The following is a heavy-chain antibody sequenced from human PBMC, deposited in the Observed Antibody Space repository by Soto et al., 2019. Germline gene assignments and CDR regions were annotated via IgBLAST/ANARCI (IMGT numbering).Heavy chain of an antibody. Sequence: EVQLLESGGGLVQPGGSLRLSCAASGFTFSSYATSWVRQAPGKGLEWVSAVSGTGGSTYHADSVKGRFTISRDNSENTLYLQMNSLRAEDTAVYYCAKHPGVVIPAAIESWGQGTLVTVSS. D-gene: IGHD2-2*01. J-gene: IGHJ4*02. V-gene: IGHV3-23*01. CDR1: GFTFSSYA. CDR3: AKHPGVVIPAAIES. CDR2: VSGTGGST.